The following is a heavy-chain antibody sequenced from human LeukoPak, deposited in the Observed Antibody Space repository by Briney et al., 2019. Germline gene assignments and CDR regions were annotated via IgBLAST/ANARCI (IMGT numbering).Heavy chain of an antibody. J-gene: IGHJ4*02. CDR1: GFTFSSYG. CDR2: ISYDINKT. Sequence: GRSLRLSCAASGFTFSSYGMFWVRQAPGKGLEWVAFISYDINKTYYIDSVKGRFTISRDNSKNTLFLQMSSLRAEDTAVYYCAEEKNYDGGLDHWGRGTLVTVSS. D-gene: IGHD3-16*01. CDR3: AEEKNYDGGLDH. V-gene: IGHV3-30*18.